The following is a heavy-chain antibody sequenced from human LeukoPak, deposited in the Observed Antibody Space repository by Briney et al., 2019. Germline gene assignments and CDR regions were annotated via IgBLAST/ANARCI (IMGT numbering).Heavy chain of an antibody. D-gene: IGHD2-8*01. V-gene: IGHV3-23*01. CDR3: AKERDVLMVYAMVDY. J-gene: IGHJ4*02. Sequence: ETLSLTCTVSGGSISSSSCYWGWIRQPPGKGLEWVTAISGSGGSTYYADSVKGRFTISRDNSKNTLYLQMNSLRAEDTAVYYCAKERDVLMVYAMVDYWGQGTLVTVSS. CDR1: GGSISSSSCY. CDR2: ISGSGGST.